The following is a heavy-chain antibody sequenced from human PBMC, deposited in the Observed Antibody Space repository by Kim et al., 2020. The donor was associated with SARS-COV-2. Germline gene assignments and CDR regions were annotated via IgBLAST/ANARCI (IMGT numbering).Heavy chain of an antibody. D-gene: IGHD6-6*01. CDR1: GFTFSSYE. V-gene: IGHV3-48*03. CDR2: ISSSGSTI. J-gene: IGHJ6*02. Sequence: GGSLRLSCAASGFTFSSYEMNWVRQAPGKGLEWVSYISSSGSTIYYADSVKGRFTISRDNAKNSLYLQMNSLRAEDTAVYYCARRGYSSSVVYYYYGMDVWGQGTTVTVSS. CDR3: ARRGYSSSVVYYYYGMDV.